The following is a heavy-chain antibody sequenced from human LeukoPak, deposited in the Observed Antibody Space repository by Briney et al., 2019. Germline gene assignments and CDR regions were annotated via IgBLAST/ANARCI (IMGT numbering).Heavy chain of an antibody. D-gene: IGHD5-18*01. CDR3: AAVDVDTAFP. J-gene: IGHJ5*02. CDR1: GGSISSSSYY. V-gene: IGHV4-39*07. CDR2: IYYSGST. Sequence: PSETLSLTCTVSGGSISSSSYYWGWIRQPPGKGLEWIGSIYYSGSTYYNPSLKSRVTISVDTSKNQFSLKLSSVTAADTAVYYCAAVDVDTAFPWGQGTLVTVSS.